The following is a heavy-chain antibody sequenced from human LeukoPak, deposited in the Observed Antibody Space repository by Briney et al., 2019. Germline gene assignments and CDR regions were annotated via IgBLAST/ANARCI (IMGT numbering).Heavy chain of an antibody. CDR3: ATDKSYYDSRTHQGFDY. V-gene: IGHV3-30*01. CDR1: GFSFNLYA. Sequence: GGSLRLSCVAFGFSFNLYAMHWVRQAPGRGLEWLALTSYDGGNKDYGDSVKGRFTISRDNSRNTLYLEMNGLRSEDTALYYCATDKSYYDSRTHQGFDYWGQGTLVTVSS. CDR2: TSYDGGNK. D-gene: IGHD3-10*01. J-gene: IGHJ4*02.